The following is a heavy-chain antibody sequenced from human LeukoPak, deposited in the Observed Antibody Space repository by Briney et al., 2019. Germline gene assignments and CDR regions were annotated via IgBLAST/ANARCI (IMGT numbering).Heavy chain of an antibody. J-gene: IGHJ4*02. V-gene: IGHV3-23*01. Sequence: GGSLRLSCAASGFTFSNEMSWVRQAPGKGLEWVSAISGSGGSTYYADSVKGRFTISRDNSKNTLYLQMNSLRAEDTAVYYCAKERSGLRYFDWLLLLDYWGQGTLVTVSS. CDR1: GFTFSNE. D-gene: IGHD3-9*01. CDR3: AKERSGLRYFDWLLLLDY. CDR2: ISGSGGST.